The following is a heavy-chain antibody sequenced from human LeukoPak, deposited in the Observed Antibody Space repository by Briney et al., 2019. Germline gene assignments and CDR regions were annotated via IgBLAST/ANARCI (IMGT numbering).Heavy chain of an antibody. CDR3: ASHCSSTSCYNY. Sequence: GGSLRLSCAASGFTLSDYYMSWIRQAPGKGLEWVSYISSSGSTIYYADSVKGRFTISRDNAKNSLYLQMNSLRAEDTAVYYCASHCSSTSCYNYWGQGTLVTVSS. D-gene: IGHD2-2*02. CDR1: GFTLSDYY. V-gene: IGHV3-11*04. J-gene: IGHJ4*02. CDR2: ISSSGSTI.